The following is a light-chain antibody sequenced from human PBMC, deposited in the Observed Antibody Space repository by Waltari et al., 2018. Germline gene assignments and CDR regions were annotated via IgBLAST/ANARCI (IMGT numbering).Light chain of an antibody. CDR2: GGS. Sequence: DIVMTQTPLFLPITPGESASISCRSTQSLLHSNGNIYLHWYLQKPGQSPQLLIYGGSNRASGVPDRFSGSGSGTDFTLKISNVEAEDIGVYYCEQAIAFPWTFGQGTKVEIK. CDR1: QSLLHSNGNIY. V-gene: IGKV2-40*01. J-gene: IGKJ1*01. CDR3: EQAIAFPWT.